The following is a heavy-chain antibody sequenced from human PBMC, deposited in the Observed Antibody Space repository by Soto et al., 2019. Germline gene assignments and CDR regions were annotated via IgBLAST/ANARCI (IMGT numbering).Heavy chain of an antibody. J-gene: IGHJ4*02. CDR2: ITDSGTGT. V-gene: IGHV3-23*01. D-gene: IGHD2-15*01. Sequence: EVHLLESGGGLVHPGVSLRLSCGASGFTFSSCVMTWVRQAPGKGVAWVSCITDSGTGTYYADSVKGRFTISRDNSQNTMYRHMNNLRAEDTRVYYCAKGLINGRWYAEDWGQRNLVTVSA. CDR3: AKGLINGRWYAED. CDR1: GFTFSSCV.